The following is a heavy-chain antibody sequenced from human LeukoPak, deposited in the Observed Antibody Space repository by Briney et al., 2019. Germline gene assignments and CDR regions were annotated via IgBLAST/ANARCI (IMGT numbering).Heavy chain of an antibody. V-gene: IGHV4-59*12. CDR1: GGSISSYY. D-gene: IGHD3-22*01. J-gene: IGHJ4*02. CDR2: IYYSGST. CDR3: ARGRRYYDSSGYGY. Sequence: PSETLSLTCTVSGGSISSYYWSWIRQPPGKGLEWIGYIYYSGSTNYNPSLKSRVTISVDTSKNQFSLKLSSVTAADTAVYYCARGRRYYDSSGYGYWGQGTLVTVSS.